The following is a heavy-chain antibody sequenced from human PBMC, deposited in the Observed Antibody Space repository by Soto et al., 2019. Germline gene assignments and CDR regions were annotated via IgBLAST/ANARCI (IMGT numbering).Heavy chain of an antibody. CDR2: MNPNSGNT. CDR3: ARGGRIGYCSGGSCSRYFDL. D-gene: IGHD2-15*01. Sequence: ASVKASCKASGYTFTSYDINWVRQATGQGLEWMGWMNPNSGNTGYAQKFQGRVTMTRNTSISTAYMELSSLRSEDTAVYYCARGGRIGYCSGGSCSRYFDLWGRGTLVTVSS. CDR1: GYTFTSYD. J-gene: IGHJ2*01. V-gene: IGHV1-8*01.